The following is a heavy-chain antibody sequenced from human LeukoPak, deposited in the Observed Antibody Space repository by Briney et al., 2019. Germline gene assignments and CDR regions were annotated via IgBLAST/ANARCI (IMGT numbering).Heavy chain of an antibody. Sequence: PGGSLRLSCAASGFTFSSYAMHLVRQAPGKGLEWVAVISYDGSNKYYADSVKGRFTISRDNSKNTLYLQMNSLRAEDTAVYYCASSGYSYGAYWGQGTLVTVSS. CDR1: GFTFSSYA. D-gene: IGHD5-18*01. V-gene: IGHV3-30*04. CDR2: ISYDGSNK. CDR3: ASSGYSYGAY. J-gene: IGHJ4*02.